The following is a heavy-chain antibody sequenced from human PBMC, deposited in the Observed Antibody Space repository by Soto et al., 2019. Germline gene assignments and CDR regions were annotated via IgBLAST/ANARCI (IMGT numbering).Heavy chain of an antibody. CDR2: ISAYYGST. V-gene: IGHV1-18*01. CDR3: VREAEYNRFISSAY. D-gene: IGHD1-1*01. CDR1: GYTFTTYG. Sequence: EASVKVSCKASGYTFTTYGISWVRQAPGQGLEWMGWISAYYGSTDYEQKFQGRVTMTRDTSTSTAYMELRSLRSDDTAVYYCVREAEYNRFISSAYWGQGTQVTLSS. J-gene: IGHJ4*02.